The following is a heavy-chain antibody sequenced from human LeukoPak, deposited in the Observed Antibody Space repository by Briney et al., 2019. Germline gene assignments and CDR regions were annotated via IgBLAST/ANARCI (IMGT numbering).Heavy chain of an antibody. CDR3: ASLEDSSGWRYFDY. J-gene: IGHJ4*02. CDR2: TYYRSKWYN. V-gene: IGHV6-1*01. D-gene: IGHD6-19*01. Sequence: SQTLSLTCTISGDSFSSNSAAWNWIRQSPSRGLEWLGRTYYRSKWYNDYAVSVKSRITINPDTSKNQFSLQLNSVTPEGTAVYYCASLEDSSGWRYFDYWGQGTLVTVSS. CDR1: GDSFSSNSAA.